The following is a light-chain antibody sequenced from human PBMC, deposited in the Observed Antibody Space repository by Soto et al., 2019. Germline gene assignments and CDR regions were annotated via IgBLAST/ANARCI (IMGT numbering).Light chain of an antibody. V-gene: IGKV3-20*01. Sequence: EIVLTQPPGTLSLSPGERATLSCRASQSVTSTYLAWYQQKGGQAPRLLIYGASSRATGIPDRFSGSGSGTDFTLTISRLEPDDFAVYYCQQYGSSSTFGQGTRLEI. CDR1: QSVTSTY. CDR2: GAS. J-gene: IGKJ5*01. CDR3: QQYGSSST.